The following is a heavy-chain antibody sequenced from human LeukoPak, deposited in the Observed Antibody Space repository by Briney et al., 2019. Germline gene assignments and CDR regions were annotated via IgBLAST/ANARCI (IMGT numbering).Heavy chain of an antibody. J-gene: IGHJ4*02. CDR1: GFTFSTYG. CDR2: ISYDGSNE. V-gene: IGHV3-30*18. Sequence: QPGGSLRPSCAASGFTFSTYGMHWVRQAPGKGLEWVAVISYDGSNEYYADSVKGRFTISRDNSKNTLYLQMSSLRAEDTAVYYCAKEFNRGLPDYWGQGTLVTVPS. CDR3: AKEFNRGLPDY. D-gene: IGHD2-21*01.